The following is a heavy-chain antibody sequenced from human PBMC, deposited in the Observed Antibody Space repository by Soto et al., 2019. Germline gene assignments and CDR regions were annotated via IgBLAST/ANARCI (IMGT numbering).Heavy chain of an antibody. CDR3: ARSLLDEYSSSWRSAYYGMDV. V-gene: IGHV1-2*02. Sequence: QVQLVQSGAEVKKPGASVKVSCKASGFTFSAYYIYWVRQAPGQGLEWIGWINPNSGGTNNAQKFQGRVTVPRDTSTSTVYMELSALIPDATAVYYCARSLLDEYSSSWRSAYYGMDVWGQGTTVTVSS. J-gene: IGHJ6*02. CDR1: GFTFSAYY. D-gene: IGHD6-13*01. CDR2: INPNSGGT.